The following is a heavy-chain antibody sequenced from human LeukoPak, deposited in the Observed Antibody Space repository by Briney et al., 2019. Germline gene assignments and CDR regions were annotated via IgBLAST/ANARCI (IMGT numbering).Heavy chain of an antibody. V-gene: IGHV3-23*01. Sequence: PGRSLRLSCAASGFTFDDYAMSWVRQAPGKGLEWVSAISGSGGSTYYADSVKGRFTISRDNSKNTLYLQMNSLRAEDTAVYYCAKDLGLTYYDFWSGYPVGYYFDYWGQGTLVTVSS. D-gene: IGHD3-3*01. J-gene: IGHJ4*02. CDR3: AKDLGLTYYDFWSGYPVGYYFDY. CDR1: GFTFDDYA. CDR2: ISGSGGST.